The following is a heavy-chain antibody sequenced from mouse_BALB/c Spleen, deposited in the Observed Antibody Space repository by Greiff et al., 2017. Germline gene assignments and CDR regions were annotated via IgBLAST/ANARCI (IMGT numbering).Heavy chain of an antibody. V-gene: IGHV5-6-5*01. D-gene: IGHD1-1*01. J-gene: IGHJ2*01. Sequence: EVMLVESGGGLVKPGGSLKLSCAASGFTFSSYAMSWVRQTPEKRLEWVASISSGGSTYYPDSVKGRFTISRDNARNILYLQMSSLRSEDTAMYYCASLLKGFDYWGQGTTLTVSS. CDR3: ASLLKGFDY. CDR1: GFTFSSYA. CDR2: ISSGGST.